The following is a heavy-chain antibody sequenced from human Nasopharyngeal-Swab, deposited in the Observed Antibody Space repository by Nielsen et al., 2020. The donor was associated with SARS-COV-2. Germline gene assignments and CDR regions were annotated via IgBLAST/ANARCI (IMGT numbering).Heavy chain of an antibody. J-gene: IGHJ4*02. D-gene: IGHD6-13*01. V-gene: IGHV4-34*01. CDR3: ARRAVQQPPRVDY. CDR1: GGSFSGYF. Sequence: GSLRLSCAVYGGSFSGYFWSWIRQPPGKGLEWIGEINHSGSTNYNPSLKSRVTISVDTSKNQFSLKLSSVTAADTAVYYCARRAVQQPPRVDYWGPGALVAVSS. CDR2: INHSGST.